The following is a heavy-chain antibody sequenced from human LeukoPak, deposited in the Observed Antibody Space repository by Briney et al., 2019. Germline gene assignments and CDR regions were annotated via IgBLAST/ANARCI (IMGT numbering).Heavy chain of an antibody. J-gene: IGHJ3*01. Sequence: SVKVSCKASGGTFASFAFNWVRQAPGQGPEWMGRIIPILGMTEYTQMFQGRVTITADNSTTTVYVDLSSLRSEDTAVYYCARGPSKDAFDLWGQGTLVTVSS. CDR3: ARGPSKDAFDL. CDR2: IIPILGMT. CDR1: GGTFASFA. V-gene: IGHV1-69*04.